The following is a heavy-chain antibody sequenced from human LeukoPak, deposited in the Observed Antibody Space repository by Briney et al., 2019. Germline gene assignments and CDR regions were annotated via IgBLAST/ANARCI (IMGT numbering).Heavy chain of an antibody. J-gene: IGHJ4*02. Sequence: PSETLSLTCTVSGGSMSSGTCYWSWIRQPAGKGLEYIGRIFSSGNNNYNPSLKSRITMSTDTSKNQFSLNLSSVTAADSAVYYCASFCASTTCYNDGTNFAFWGQGTLVTVSS. V-gene: IGHV4-61*02. CDR1: GGSMSSGTCY. CDR3: ASFCASTTCYNDGTNFAF. CDR2: IFSSGNN. D-gene: IGHD2-2*01.